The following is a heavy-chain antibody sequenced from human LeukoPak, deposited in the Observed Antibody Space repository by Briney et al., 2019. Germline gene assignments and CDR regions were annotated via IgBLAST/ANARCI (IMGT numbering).Heavy chain of an antibody. Sequence: PSETLSLTCAVSGDSISGTYWWAWVRQSPEKGLEWIGEIYHSGNTNYNPSLKSRVTLSLDKSESHFSLKLDSLTAADTAVYYCARLDTALYYFDYWGQGTLVTVSS. J-gene: IGHJ4*02. CDR3: ARLDTALYYFDY. CDR1: GDSISGTYW. D-gene: IGHD5-18*01. CDR2: IYHSGNT. V-gene: IGHV4-4*02.